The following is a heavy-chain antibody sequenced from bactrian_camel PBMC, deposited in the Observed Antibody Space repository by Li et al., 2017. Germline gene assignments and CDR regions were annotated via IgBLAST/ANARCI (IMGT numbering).Heavy chain of an antibody. Sequence: VQLVESGGGLVQPGGSLRLSCAASGFTFSTYYMSWVRQAPGKGLEWVSRITDNSGGIYYADSVKGRFTVSRDNAKNTVYLHMNSLKSEDTALYYCTMSAGHYSDFAGFAYWGQGTQVTVS. CDR3: TMSAGHYSDFAGFAY. CDR1: GFTFSTYY. J-gene: IGHJ6*01. CDR2: ITDNSGGI. D-gene: IGHD4*01. V-gene: IGHV3S40*01.